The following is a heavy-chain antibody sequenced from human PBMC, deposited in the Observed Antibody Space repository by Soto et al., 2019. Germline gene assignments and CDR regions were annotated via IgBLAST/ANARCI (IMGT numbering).Heavy chain of an antibody. J-gene: IGHJ4*02. Sequence: SVKVSCKASGGTFSSYTISWVRQAPGQGLEWMGRIIPILGIANYAQKFQGRVTITADKSTSTAYMELSSLRSEDTAVYYCARAPGYYYDSSGYPVLDWGQGTLVTVSS. V-gene: IGHV1-69*02. CDR2: IIPILGIA. CDR1: GGTFSSYT. CDR3: ARAPGYYYDSSGYPVLD. D-gene: IGHD3-22*01.